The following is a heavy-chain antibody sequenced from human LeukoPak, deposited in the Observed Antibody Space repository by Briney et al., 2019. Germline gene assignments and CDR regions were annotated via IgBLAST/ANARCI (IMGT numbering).Heavy chain of an antibody. CDR3: ARDLPWTNQLIAVAGKNWFDP. CDR2: INPNSGGT. Sequence: ASVKVSCKASGYTFTGYYMHWVRQAPGQGLEWMGWINPNSGGTNCAQKFQGRVTMTRDTSISTAYMELSRLRSDDTAVYYCARDLPWTNQLIAVAGKNWFDPWGQGTLVTVSS. D-gene: IGHD6-19*01. CDR1: GYTFTGYY. V-gene: IGHV1-2*02. J-gene: IGHJ5*02.